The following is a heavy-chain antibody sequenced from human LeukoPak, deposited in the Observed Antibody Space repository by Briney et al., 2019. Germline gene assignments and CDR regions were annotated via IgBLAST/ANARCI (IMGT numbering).Heavy chain of an antibody. D-gene: IGHD1-14*01. V-gene: IGHV3-23*01. J-gene: IGHJ4*02. CDR3: AKDFGRNLGGPGY. CDR1: GFTFSSYS. Sequence: GGSLRLSCAASGFTFSSYSMNWVRQAPGKGLEWVSGISGNGGRTYYADSVKGRFAISRDDSKSTLYLQMNSLRGEDTAVYYCAKDFGRNLGGPGYWGRGTLVIVSS. CDR2: ISGNGGRT.